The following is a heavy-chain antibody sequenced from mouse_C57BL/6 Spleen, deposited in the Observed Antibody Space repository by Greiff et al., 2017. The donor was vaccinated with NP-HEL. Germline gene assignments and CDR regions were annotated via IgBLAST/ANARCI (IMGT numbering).Heavy chain of an antibody. CDR3: ARRRAYYYAMDY. D-gene: IGHD3-3*01. CDR1: GFSLSTSGMG. V-gene: IGHV8-12*01. CDR2: IYWDDDK. J-gene: IGHJ4*01. Sequence: QVTLKESGPGILQSSQTLSLTCSFSGFSLSTSGMGVSWIRQPSGKGLEWLAHIYWDDDKRYNPSLKSRLTITKNTSRNQVYLKITSVDTADTATYSCARRRAYYYAMDYWGQGTSVTVSS.